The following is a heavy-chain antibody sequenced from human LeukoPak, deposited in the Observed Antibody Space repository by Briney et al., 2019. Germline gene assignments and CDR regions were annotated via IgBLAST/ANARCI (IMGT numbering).Heavy chain of an antibody. CDR2: VSGSGGIT. Sequence: GGSLRLSCAASGFTFNSYAMTWVRQAPGKGLEWVSHVSGSGGITYYADSVKGRFTIFRDNSKNALYLQMNSLRAEDTAVYYCAKTTAGNSSGRNPGWPVDYWGQGTLVTVSS. J-gene: IGHJ4*02. D-gene: IGHD6-19*01. V-gene: IGHV3-23*01. CDR3: AKTTAGNSSGRNPGWPVDY. CDR1: GFTFNSYA.